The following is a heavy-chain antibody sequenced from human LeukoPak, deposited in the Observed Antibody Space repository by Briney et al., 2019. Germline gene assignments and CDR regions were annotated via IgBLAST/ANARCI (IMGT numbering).Heavy chain of an antibody. CDR1: GGSISSSSYY. Sequence: SETLSLTCTVSGGSISSSSYYWGWIRQPPGRGLEWIGSIYYSGSTYYNPSLKSRVTISVDTSKNQFSLKLSSVTAADTAVYYCARSPRIAAAEYYFDYWGQGTLVTVSS. D-gene: IGHD6-13*01. J-gene: IGHJ4*02. CDR2: IYYSGST. CDR3: ARSPRIAAAEYYFDY. V-gene: IGHV4-39*01.